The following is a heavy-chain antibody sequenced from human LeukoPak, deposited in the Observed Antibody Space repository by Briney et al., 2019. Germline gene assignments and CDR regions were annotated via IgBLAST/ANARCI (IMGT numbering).Heavy chain of an antibody. CDR1: GGSISSYY. Sequence: SETLSLTCTVSGGSISSYYWSWIRQPPRKGLEWIGYIYYSGSTNYNPSLKSRVTISVDTSKNQFSLKLSSVTAADTAVYYCARYYGGALFDYWGQGTLVTVSS. V-gene: IGHV4-59*08. CDR2: IYYSGST. D-gene: IGHD4-23*01. CDR3: ARYYGGALFDY. J-gene: IGHJ4*02.